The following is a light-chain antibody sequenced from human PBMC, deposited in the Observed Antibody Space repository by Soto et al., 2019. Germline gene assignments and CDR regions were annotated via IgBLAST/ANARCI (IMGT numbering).Light chain of an antibody. J-gene: IGKJ1*01. CDR2: GAS. CDR1: QSISNTY. CDR3: QQYGSSPRK. V-gene: IGKV3-20*01. Sequence: EIVLTQSPGTLSLSPGERATLSCRASQSISNTYLAWYQQKPGQAPRLLIYGASSRATGIPDRFSGSGSGTYFTLTISILEPEDCAVYYCQQYGSSPRKFGQGTKVEIK.